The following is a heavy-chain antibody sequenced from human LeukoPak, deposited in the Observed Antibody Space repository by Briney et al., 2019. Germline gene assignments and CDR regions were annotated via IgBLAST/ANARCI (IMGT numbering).Heavy chain of an antibody. CDR3: AREGTMVRGVIYYQISPLRASDI. CDR2: INHSGST. Sequence: SETLSLTCTVSGGSISSYYWSWIRQPPGKGLEWIGEINHSGSTNYNPSLKSRVTISVDTSKNQFSLKLSSVTAADTAVYYCAREGTMVRGVIYYQISPLRASDIWGQGTMVTVSS. D-gene: IGHD3-10*01. CDR1: GGSISSYY. J-gene: IGHJ3*02. V-gene: IGHV4-34*01.